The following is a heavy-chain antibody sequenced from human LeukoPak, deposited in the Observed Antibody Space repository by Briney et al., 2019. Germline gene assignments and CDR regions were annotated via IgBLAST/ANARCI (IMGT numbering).Heavy chain of an antibody. Sequence: SETLSLTCTVSGGSLSSGGYYWSWIRQHPGKGLEWIGYIYYSGSTYYNPSLKSRVTISVDTSKNQFSLKLSSVTAADTAVYYCARDNPNYYDSSGFVGENSMDVWGQGTTVTVSS. CDR3: ARDNPNYYDSSGFVGENSMDV. CDR1: GGSLSSGGYY. J-gene: IGHJ6*02. D-gene: IGHD3-22*01. CDR2: IYYSGST. V-gene: IGHV4-31*03.